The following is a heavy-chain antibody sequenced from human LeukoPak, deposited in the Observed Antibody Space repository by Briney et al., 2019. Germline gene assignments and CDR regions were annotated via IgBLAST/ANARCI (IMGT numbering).Heavy chain of an antibody. V-gene: IGHV3-7*01. J-gene: IGHJ4*02. CDR2: IKKDGSEK. Sequence: PGGSLRLSCAASGFTFRDHYMTWVRRAPGKGLEWVANIKKDGSEKHYVDSVKGRFTISRDNVKNSLYLQMTSLRGEDTAVYYCVQRGLDYWGQGTQVTVSS. D-gene: IGHD6-25*01. CDR1: GFTFRDHY. CDR3: VQRGLDY.